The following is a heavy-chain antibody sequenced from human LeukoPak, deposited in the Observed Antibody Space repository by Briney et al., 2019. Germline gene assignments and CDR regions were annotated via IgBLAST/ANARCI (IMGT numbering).Heavy chain of an antibody. D-gene: IGHD3-10*01. CDR1: GFTFSSYG. Sequence: GGSLRLSCAASGFTFSSYGMHWVRQAPGKGLEWVAVISYDGSNKYYADPVKGRFTISRDNSKNTLYLQMNSLRVEDTAVYYCAKDVRALNYQGSGSSGFYWGQGTLVTVSS. V-gene: IGHV3-30*18. J-gene: IGHJ4*02. CDR3: AKDVRALNYQGSGSSGFY. CDR2: ISYDGSNK.